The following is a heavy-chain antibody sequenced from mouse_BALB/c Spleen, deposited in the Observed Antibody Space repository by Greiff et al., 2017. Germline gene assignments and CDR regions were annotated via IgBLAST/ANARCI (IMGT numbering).Heavy chain of an antibody. CDR3: ARRGTTAPYYFDY. V-gene: IGHV5-9-1*01. CDR2: ISSGGSYT. J-gene: IGHJ2*01. CDR1: GFTFSSYA. D-gene: IGHD1-2*01. Sequence: EVMLVESGGGLVKPGGSLKLSCAASGFTFSSYAMSWVRQTPEKRLEWVATISSGGSYTYYPDSVKGRFTISRDNAKNTLYLQMSSLRSEDTAMYYCARRGTTAPYYFDYWGQGTTLTVSS.